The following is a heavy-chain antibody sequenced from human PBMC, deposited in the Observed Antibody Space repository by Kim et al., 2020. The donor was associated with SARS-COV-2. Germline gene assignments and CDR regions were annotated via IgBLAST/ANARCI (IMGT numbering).Heavy chain of an antibody. J-gene: IGHJ4*02. CDR2: ISWNSGSI. Sequence: GGSLRLSCAASGFTFDDYAMHWVRQAPGKGLEWVSGISWNSGSIGYADSVKGRFTISRDNAKNSLYLQMNSLRAEDTALYYCAKDIGSSGWGGPDYWGQGTLVTVSS. D-gene: IGHD6-19*01. V-gene: IGHV3-9*01. CDR1: GFTFDDYA. CDR3: AKDIGSSGWGGPDY.